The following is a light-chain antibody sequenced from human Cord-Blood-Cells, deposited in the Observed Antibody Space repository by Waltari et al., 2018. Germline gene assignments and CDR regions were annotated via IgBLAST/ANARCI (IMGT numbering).Light chain of an antibody. Sequence: QSALTQPRSVSGSPGQSVTIPCTGTSSHVGGSNYVSWYQQHPGKAPKLMIYDVSKRPSGVPDRFSGSKSGNTASLTISGLQAEDEADYYCCSYAGSYHVFGTGTKVTVL. CDR2: DVS. CDR1: SSHVGGSNY. V-gene: IGLV2-11*01. CDR3: CSYAGSYHV. J-gene: IGLJ1*01.